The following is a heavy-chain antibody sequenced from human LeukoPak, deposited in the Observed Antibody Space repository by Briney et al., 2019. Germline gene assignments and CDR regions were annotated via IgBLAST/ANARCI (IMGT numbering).Heavy chain of an antibody. CDR1: GYTFTGYY. CDR2: INPNSGGT. D-gene: IGHD6-19*01. CDR3: ARARGAVAGDAFDI. V-gene: IGHV1-2*02. Sequence: GASVKVSCKASGYTFTGYYMHWVRQAPGQGLEWMGWINPNSGGTNYAQKLQGRVTMTRDTSISTAYMELSRLRSDDTAVYYCARARGAVAGDAFDIWGQGTMVTVSS. J-gene: IGHJ3*02.